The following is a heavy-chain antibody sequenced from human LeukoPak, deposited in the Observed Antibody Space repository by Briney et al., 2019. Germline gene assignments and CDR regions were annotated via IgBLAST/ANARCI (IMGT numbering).Heavy chain of an antibody. Sequence: GASLQISCQGSGYRFTDYWIGWVRQLPGKGLEWMGIIYPGDSDTRYSPSFQGQVTISADKSINTAHLQWSSLKASDTAMYYCARGAAGTTPDYYYFGLDVWGQGTTVRVSS. J-gene: IGHJ6*02. CDR1: GYRFTDYW. CDR3: ARGAAGTTPDYYYFGLDV. V-gene: IGHV5-51*01. CDR2: IYPGDSDT. D-gene: IGHD1-7*01.